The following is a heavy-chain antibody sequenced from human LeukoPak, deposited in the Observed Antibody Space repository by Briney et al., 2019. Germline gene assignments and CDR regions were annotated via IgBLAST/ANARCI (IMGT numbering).Heavy chain of an antibody. V-gene: IGHV1-18*01. CDR1: GYTFSSYD. CDR2: ISAYNGNT. D-gene: IGHD6-13*01. J-gene: IGHJ4*02. Sequence: GAPVKVSCKASGYTFSSYDITWVRQAPGQGLEWMGWISAYNGNTNYAQKLQGRVTMTTDTSTSTAYMELRSLRSDDTAVYYCARDIAATGLVDYWGQGTLVTVSS. CDR3: ARDIAATGLVDY.